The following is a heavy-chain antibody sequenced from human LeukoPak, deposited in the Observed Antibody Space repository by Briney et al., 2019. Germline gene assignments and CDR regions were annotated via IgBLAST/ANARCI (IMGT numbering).Heavy chain of an antibody. CDR1: GGSISSSNW. J-gene: IGHJ3*02. Sequence: PSGTLSLTCAVSGGSISSSNWWSWVRQPPGKGLEWIGEIYHSGSTNYNPSLKSRVTISVDKSRNQFSLKLSSVTAADTAVYYCARYSVGGYCSGGSCFPSDAFDIWGQGTMVTVSS. CDR3: ARYSVGGYCSGGSCFPSDAFDI. CDR2: IYHSGST. V-gene: IGHV4-4*02. D-gene: IGHD2-15*01.